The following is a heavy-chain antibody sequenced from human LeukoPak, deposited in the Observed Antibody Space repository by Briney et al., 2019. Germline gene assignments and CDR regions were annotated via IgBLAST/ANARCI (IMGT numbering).Heavy chain of an antibody. Sequence: GGSLRLSCAASGFTFSSYAMHWVRQAPGKGLEWVAVISYDGSNKYYADSVKGRFTISRDNSKNTLYLQMNSLRAEDTAVYYCANLISPRGAFDIWGQGTMVTVSS. CDR3: ANLISPRGAFDI. J-gene: IGHJ3*02. V-gene: IGHV3-30-3*01. CDR1: GFTFSSYA. D-gene: IGHD3-16*01. CDR2: ISYDGSNK.